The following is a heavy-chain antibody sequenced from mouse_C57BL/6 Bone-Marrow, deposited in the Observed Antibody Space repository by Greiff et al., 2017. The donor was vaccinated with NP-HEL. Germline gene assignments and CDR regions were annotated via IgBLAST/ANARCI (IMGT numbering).Heavy chain of an antibody. V-gene: IGHV1-53*01. Sequence: QVQLQQPGTELVKPGASVKLSCKASGYTFTSYWMHWVKQRPGQGLEWIGNINPSNGGTNYNEKFKGKATLTADKSSSTAYMELSSLTSEDSAVLCCADRHYYCSSYVTWFAYWGQGTLVTVSA. CDR3: ADRHYYCSSYVTWFAY. J-gene: IGHJ3*01. CDR2: INPSNGGT. D-gene: IGHD1-1*01. CDR1: GYTFTSYW.